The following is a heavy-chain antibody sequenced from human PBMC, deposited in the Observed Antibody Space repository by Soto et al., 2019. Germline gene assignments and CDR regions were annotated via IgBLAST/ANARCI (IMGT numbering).Heavy chain of an antibody. CDR1: GGTFSSYA. CDR3: ATNRYSRHCDYYYGMDV. J-gene: IGHJ6*01. V-gene: IGHV1-69*13. Sequence: AVKVSCKASGGTFSSYAISWVRQAPGQGLEWMGGIIPIFGTANYAQKFQGRVTITADESTSTAYMELSSLRYEDTAVYYCATNRYSRHCDYYYGMDVWGQ. D-gene: IGHD6-13*01. CDR2: IIPIFGTA.